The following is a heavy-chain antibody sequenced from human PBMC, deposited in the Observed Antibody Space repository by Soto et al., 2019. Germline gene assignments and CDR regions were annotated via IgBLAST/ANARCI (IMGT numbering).Heavy chain of an antibody. D-gene: IGHD6-25*01. V-gene: IGHV1-46*01. Sequence: QVQLVQSGAEVKKPGASVKVSCQASGYTFSSNYIHWVRQAPGQGLEWMGIINPSGGSTTSAQKXXXXXXXXXXXSTSTVYMELXXXXXXXXXXXXXXXXPAVGTSRDFDY. CDR2: INPSGGST. CDR1: GYTFSSNY. J-gene: IGHJ4*01. CDR3: XXXPAVGTSRDFDY.